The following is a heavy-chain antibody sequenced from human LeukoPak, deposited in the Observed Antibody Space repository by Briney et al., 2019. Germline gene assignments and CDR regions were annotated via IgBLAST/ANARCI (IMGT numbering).Heavy chain of an antibody. CDR3: TRHDNYYDISGPSH. D-gene: IGHD3-22*01. CDR2: IRSKPNSYAT. CDR1: GFTFSGSA. Sequence: HPGGSLRLSCAASGFTFSGSAMHWVRQASRKGLEWVGRIRSKPNSYATAYAASVKGRFTISRDDSKNTAFLQMKSLKTEDTAVYYCTRHDNYYDISGPSHWGQGTLVTVSS. V-gene: IGHV3-73*01. J-gene: IGHJ4*02.